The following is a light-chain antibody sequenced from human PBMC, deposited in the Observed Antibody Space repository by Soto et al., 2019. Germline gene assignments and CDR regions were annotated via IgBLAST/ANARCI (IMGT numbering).Light chain of an antibody. Sequence: EIVMTQSPGSLSVSPGERATLSCRASQSVTTNLAWYQQKPGQAPRLLIYGASIRATGIPARFSGSGSGTDFTLKISRVEAEDVGVYYCVQALETPITFGQGTRLEIK. CDR1: QSVTTN. CDR2: GAS. V-gene: IGKV3-15*01. J-gene: IGKJ5*01. CDR3: VQALETPIT.